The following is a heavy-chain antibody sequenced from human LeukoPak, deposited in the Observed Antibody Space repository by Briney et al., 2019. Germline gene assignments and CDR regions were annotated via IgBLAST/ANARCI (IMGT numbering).Heavy chain of an antibody. J-gene: IGHJ4*02. V-gene: IGHV1-46*01. CDR3: ARDGNYDIRTNADY. CDR2: INPSGGST. CDR1: GYTFTSYY. Sequence: ASVKVSCKASGYTFTSYYMHWVRQAPGQGLEWMGIINPSGGSTSYAQKLQGRVTMTTDTSTSTAYMELRSLRSDDTAVYYCARDGNYDIRTNADYWGQGTLVTVSS. D-gene: IGHD3-9*01.